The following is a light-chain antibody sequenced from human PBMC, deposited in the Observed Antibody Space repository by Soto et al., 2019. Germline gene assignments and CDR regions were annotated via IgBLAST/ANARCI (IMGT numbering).Light chain of an antibody. V-gene: IGKV3-20*01. Sequence: EIVLTQSPGTLSLSPGKRATLSCRASQSVSSSYLAWYQQKPGQAHSLLIYGASGRATGIPDRFSGSGSGTDFTITISRLEPEDFAVYYCQQYGSSPPVTFGQGTRLEIK. CDR1: QSVSSSY. CDR3: QQYGSSPPVT. J-gene: IGKJ5*01. CDR2: GAS.